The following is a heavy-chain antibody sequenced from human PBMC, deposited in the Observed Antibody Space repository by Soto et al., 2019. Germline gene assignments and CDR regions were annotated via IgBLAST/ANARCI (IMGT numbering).Heavy chain of an antibody. D-gene: IGHD6-19*01. V-gene: IGHV3-23*01. CDR2: ISGNGADT. Sequence: VQLLESGGGLVQPGGSVRLSCAASGFPFIHYAMNWVRQAPGKGLEWVSAISGNGADTKYADSVRGRFTISRDNSKDTVFLQMNSLSDDDTAVYYCGEERRGSGLFVCNFCGQGVLVTVSS. CDR1: GFPFIHYA. J-gene: IGHJ4*02. CDR3: GEERRGSGLFVCNF.